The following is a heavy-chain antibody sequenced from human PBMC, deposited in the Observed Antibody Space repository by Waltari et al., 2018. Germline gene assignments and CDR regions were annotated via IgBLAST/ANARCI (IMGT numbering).Heavy chain of an antibody. CDR1: GGSLRTYF. D-gene: IGHD5-18*01. J-gene: IGHJ4*02. CDR3: ARGYSNGYGPGDY. CDR2: INQCGST. Sequence: QLQLQQWGAGMLKPAEPLSLTCAVYGGSLRTYFWSWIRQPPRKGLEGIGEINQCGSTNYNPSLKSRVTISVDTSKNQFSLKLRSVTAADTAVYYCARGYSNGYGPGDYWGQGTLVTVSS. V-gene: IGHV4-34*01.